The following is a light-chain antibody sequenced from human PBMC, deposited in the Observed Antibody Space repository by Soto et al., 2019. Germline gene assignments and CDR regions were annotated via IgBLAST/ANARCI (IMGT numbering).Light chain of an antibody. CDR2: EVS. CDR3: SSYTSSSTLYV. Sequence: VLTQPASVSGSPGQSTTISCTGTSSDVGGYNYVSWYQQHPGKAPKLMIYEVSNRPSGVSNRFSGSKSGNTASLTISGLQAEDEADYYCSSYTSSSTLYVFGTGTKVTVL. J-gene: IGLJ1*01. V-gene: IGLV2-14*01. CDR1: SSDVGGYNY.